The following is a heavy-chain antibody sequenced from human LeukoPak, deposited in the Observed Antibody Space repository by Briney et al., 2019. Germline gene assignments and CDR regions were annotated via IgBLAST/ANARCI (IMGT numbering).Heavy chain of an antibody. V-gene: IGHV3-48*03. CDR1: GFTFSSYE. J-gene: IGHJ4*02. CDR2: ISSSGSTI. D-gene: IGHD5-12*01. Sequence: GGSLRLSCAASGFTFSSYEMNWVRQAPGKGLEWVSYISSSGSTIYYADSVKGRFTISRDNSKNTLYLQMNSLRAEDTAVYYCANLLVTTPLPFDYWGQGTLVTVSS. CDR3: ANLLVTTPLPFDY.